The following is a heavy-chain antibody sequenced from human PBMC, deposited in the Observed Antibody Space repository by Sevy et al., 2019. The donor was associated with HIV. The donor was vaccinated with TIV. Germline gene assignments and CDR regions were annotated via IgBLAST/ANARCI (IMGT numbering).Heavy chain of an antibody. CDR2: INPNSGGK. D-gene: IGHD6-13*01. CDR3: ARRGAAVGPSYYDYYGLDV. Sequence: ASVKVSCKASGYTLTDYYIHWVRQAPGQGLEWMGRINPNSGGKNSAPKFQGRVTMTWDTSFNTAYMEVSRLRSDDTAVYFCARRGAAVGPSYYDYYGLDVWGQGTTVTVSS. J-gene: IGHJ6*02. V-gene: IGHV1-2*06. CDR1: GYTLTDYY.